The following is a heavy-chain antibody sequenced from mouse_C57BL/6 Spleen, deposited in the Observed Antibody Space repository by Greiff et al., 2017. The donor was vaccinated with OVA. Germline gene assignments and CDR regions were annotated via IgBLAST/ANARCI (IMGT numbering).Heavy chain of an antibody. V-gene: IGHV1-19*01. CDR1: GYTFTDYY. CDR2: INPYNGGT. Sequence: EVQLQQSGPVLVKPGASVKMSCKASGYTFTDYYMNWVKQSHGKSLEWIGVINPYNGGTSYNQKFKGKATLTVDKSSSTAYMELNSLTSEDSAVYYCARSRGSSSEYFDYWGQGTTLTVSS. D-gene: IGHD1-1*01. J-gene: IGHJ2*01. CDR3: ARSRGSSSEYFDY.